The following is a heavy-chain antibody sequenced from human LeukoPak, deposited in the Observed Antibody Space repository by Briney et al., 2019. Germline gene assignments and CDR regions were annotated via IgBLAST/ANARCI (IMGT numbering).Heavy chain of an antibody. Sequence: ASVKVSCKASGYTFTSYAMHWVRQAPGQRLEWMGWINAGNGNTKYSQKFQGRVTITRDTSASTAYMELSSLRSEDTAVYYCARSVVGIVVVPVAIRPHYYFDYWGQGTLVTVSS. D-gene: IGHD2-2*03. CDR3: ARSVVGIVVVPVAIRPHYYFDY. CDR2: INAGNGNT. CDR1: GYTFTSYA. V-gene: IGHV1-3*01. J-gene: IGHJ4*02.